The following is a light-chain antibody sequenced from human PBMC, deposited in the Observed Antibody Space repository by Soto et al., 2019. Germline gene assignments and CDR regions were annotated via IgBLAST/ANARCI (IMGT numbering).Light chain of an antibody. Sequence: EIVLTQSPGTLSLSPGERATLSCRASQSVSSSYLAWYQQKPGQAPRLLIHGASSRATGIPDRFSGSGAGTDFTLTISSLEPEDFAVYYCQQYGSSPPYTFGQGTKLEIK. CDR2: GAS. CDR3: QQYGSSPPYT. CDR1: QSVSSSY. V-gene: IGKV3-20*01. J-gene: IGKJ2*01.